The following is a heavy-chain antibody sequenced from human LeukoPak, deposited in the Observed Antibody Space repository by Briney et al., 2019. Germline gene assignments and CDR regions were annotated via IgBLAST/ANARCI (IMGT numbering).Heavy chain of an antibody. CDR1: GYTFTSYY. CDR2: INPSGGGT. D-gene: IGHD3-10*01. CDR3: AREITMVRGVMRYFDY. V-gene: IGHV1-46*01. Sequence: ASVKVSCKASGYTFTSYYMHWVRQAPGQGLEWMGLINPSGGGTSYAQKFQGGVTMTRDTSTSTVYMELSSLRSEDTAVYYCAREITMVRGVMRYFDYWGQGTLVTVSS. J-gene: IGHJ4*02.